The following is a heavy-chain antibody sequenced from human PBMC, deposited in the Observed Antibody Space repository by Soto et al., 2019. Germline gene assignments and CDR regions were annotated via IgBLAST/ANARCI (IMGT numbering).Heavy chain of an antibody. V-gene: IGHV3-21*01. CDR3: ARELFDP. J-gene: IGHJ5*02. Sequence: EVQMVEAGGGLVKPGGSLRLSCEVSGFSFSNYRMKWVRQAPGKGLEWVSSISSSSSFIYYAESVKGRFTISRDNAKNSLYLQMNSLIVEDPAVYYCARELFDPWGQGTLVTVSS. CDR2: ISSSSSFI. CDR1: GFSFSNYR.